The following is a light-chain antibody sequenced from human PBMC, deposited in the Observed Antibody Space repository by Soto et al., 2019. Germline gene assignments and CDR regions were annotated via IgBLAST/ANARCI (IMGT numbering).Light chain of an antibody. CDR2: GNN. Sequence: QSVLTQPPSVSGAPGQRVTISCTGSSSNIGAGYYVHWYQQLPGTAPKLLIYGNNNRPSGVPDRFSGSTSGTSASLAITGLQAEDEGDYYCLSYDTSLSNSGIFGGGTKLTVL. CDR3: LSYDTSLSNSGI. J-gene: IGLJ2*01. V-gene: IGLV1-40*01. CDR1: SSNIGAGYY.